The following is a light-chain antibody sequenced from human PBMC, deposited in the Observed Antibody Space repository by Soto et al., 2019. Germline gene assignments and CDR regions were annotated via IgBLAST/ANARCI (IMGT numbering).Light chain of an antibody. CDR3: QAWDSSTASVV. CDR1: KLGDKY. Sequence: SYELTQPPSVSVSPGQTASITCSGDKLGDKYACWYQQKPGQSPVLVIYQDSKRPSGIPERFSGSNSGNTATLTISGTQAMDEADSYCQAWDSSTASVVFGGGTKVTVL. J-gene: IGLJ2*01. V-gene: IGLV3-1*01. CDR2: QDS.